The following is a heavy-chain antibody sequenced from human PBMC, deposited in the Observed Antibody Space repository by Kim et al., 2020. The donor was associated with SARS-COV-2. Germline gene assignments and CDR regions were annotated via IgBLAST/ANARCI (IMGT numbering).Heavy chain of an antibody. Sequence: GGSLRLSCAASGFTFSNAWMSWVRQAPGKGLEWVGRIKSKTDGGTTDYAAPVKGRFTISRYDSKNTLYLQMNSLKTEDTSVYYCTTGRPYYYDSSGYYYGNRFDYWGQGTLVTVSS. J-gene: IGHJ4*02. V-gene: IGHV3-15*01. D-gene: IGHD3-22*01. CDR1: GFTFSNAW. CDR2: IKSKTDGGTT. CDR3: TTGRPYYYDSSGYYYGNRFDY.